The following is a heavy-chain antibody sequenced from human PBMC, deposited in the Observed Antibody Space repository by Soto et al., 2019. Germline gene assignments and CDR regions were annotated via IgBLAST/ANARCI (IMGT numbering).Heavy chain of an antibody. CDR2: ISSSSSTI. CDR1: GFTFSSYS. D-gene: IGHD3-16*01. Sequence: GGSLRLSCAASGFTFSSYSMNWVRQAPGKGLEWVSYISSSSSTIYYADSVKGRFTISRDNAKNSLYLQMNSLRAEDSAVYYWARGHRRYDYIWGKTERHLGRDPGRTNEIDYWGQGTLVTVSS. CDR3: ARGHRRYDYIWGKTERHLGRDPGRTNEIDY. J-gene: IGHJ4*02. V-gene: IGHV3-48*01.